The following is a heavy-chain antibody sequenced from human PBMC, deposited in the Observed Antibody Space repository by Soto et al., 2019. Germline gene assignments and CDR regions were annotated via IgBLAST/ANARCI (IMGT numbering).Heavy chain of an antibody. CDR2: ISAYNGNT. Sequence: QVQLVQSGAEVKKPGASVKVSCKASGYTFTSYGISWVRQAPGQGLEWMGWISAYNGNTNYAQKLQGRVTMTTATYTRTDDMELRSLRYDDKAVYYCARAGTYSRHALDIWGQGTMVTVS. D-gene: IGHD6-13*01. CDR1: GYTFTSYG. CDR3: ARAGTYSRHALDI. V-gene: IGHV1-18*01. J-gene: IGHJ3*02.